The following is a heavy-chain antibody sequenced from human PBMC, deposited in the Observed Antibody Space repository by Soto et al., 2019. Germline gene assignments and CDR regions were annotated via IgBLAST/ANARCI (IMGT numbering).Heavy chain of an antibody. D-gene: IGHD3-22*01. V-gene: IGHV1-69*06. CDR3: ARVYYDSSGYYKSLDY. Sequence: GASVKVSCKASGGTFSSYAISWVRQAPGQGLEWMGGIIPIFGTANYAQKFQGRVTITADKSTSTAYMELSSLRSEDTAVYYCARVYYDSSGYYKSLDYWGQGTLVTVS. J-gene: IGHJ4*02. CDR2: IIPIFGTA. CDR1: GGTFSSYA.